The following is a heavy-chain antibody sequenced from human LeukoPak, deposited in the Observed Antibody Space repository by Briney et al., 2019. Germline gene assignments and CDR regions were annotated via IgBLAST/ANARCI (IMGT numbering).Heavy chain of an antibody. CDR2: IYYSGST. D-gene: IGHD2-2*01. V-gene: IGHV4-31*03. CDR3: ARARQYCSSTSCNGYYFDY. J-gene: IGHJ4*02. CDR1: GGSISSGGYY. Sequence: SQTLSLTCTVSGGSISSGGYYWSWIRQHPGKGLEWIGYIYYSGSTYYNPSLKSRVTIPVDTSKNQFSLKLSSVTAADTAVYYCARARQYCSSTSCNGYYFDYWGQGTLVTVSS.